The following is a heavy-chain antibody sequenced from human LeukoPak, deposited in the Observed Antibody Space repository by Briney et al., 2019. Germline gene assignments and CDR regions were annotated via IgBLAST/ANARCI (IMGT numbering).Heavy chain of an antibody. D-gene: IGHD2-8*02. J-gene: IGHJ4*02. V-gene: IGHV1-2*02. CDR2: NNPNSGGT. CDR3: AREESGGYFDY. CDR1: GYTFTGYY. Sequence: ASVKVSCKASGYTFTGYYMHWVRQAPGQGLEWMGWNNPNSGGTNYAQKFRGRVTMTRDTSTSTVYMELSSLRSEDTAVYYCAREESGGYFDYWGQGTLVTVSS.